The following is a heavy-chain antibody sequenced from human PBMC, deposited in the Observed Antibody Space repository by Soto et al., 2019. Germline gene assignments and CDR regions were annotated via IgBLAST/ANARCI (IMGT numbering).Heavy chain of an antibody. V-gene: IGHV3-9*01. J-gene: IGHJ3*02. CDR1: GFTFDDYA. Sequence: GGSLRLSCAASGFTFDDYAMHWVRQAPGKGLEWVSGISWNSGSIGYADSVKGRFTISRDNAKNSLYLQMNSLRAEDTALYYCAKELKVNSSSWYRGAFDIWGQGTMVTVSS. D-gene: IGHD6-13*01. CDR2: ISWNSGSI. CDR3: AKELKVNSSSWYRGAFDI.